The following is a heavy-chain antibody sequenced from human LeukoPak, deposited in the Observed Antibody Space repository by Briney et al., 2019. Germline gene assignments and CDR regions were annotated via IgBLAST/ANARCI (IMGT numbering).Heavy chain of an antibody. D-gene: IGHD3-9*01. J-gene: IGHJ4*02. CDR1: GFTVSSNY. Sequence: GGSLRLSCAASGFTVSSNYMSWVRQAPGKGLEWVSVIYGGGSTYYADSVKGRFTISRDNSKNTLYLQMNSLRAEDTAVYYCARDLGDISTYFDYWGQGTLVTVSS. CDR2: IYGGGST. CDR3: ARDLGDISTYFDY. V-gene: IGHV3-53*05.